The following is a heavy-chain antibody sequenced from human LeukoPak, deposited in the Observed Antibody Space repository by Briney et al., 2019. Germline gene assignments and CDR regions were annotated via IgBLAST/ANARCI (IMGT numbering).Heavy chain of an antibody. Sequence: GGSLRLSCAASGFSLSSYAMSWVRQAPGKGLEWVSAISSTDAGTYHADSVRGRFTISRDSSKNTLYLQMNSLRAEDTAVYYCARVLRYCSGGNCYSGGLGYMDVWGKGTTVTISS. D-gene: IGHD2-15*01. J-gene: IGHJ6*03. V-gene: IGHV3-23*01. CDR2: ISSTDAGT. CDR1: GFSLSSYA. CDR3: ARVLRYCSGGNCYSGGLGYMDV.